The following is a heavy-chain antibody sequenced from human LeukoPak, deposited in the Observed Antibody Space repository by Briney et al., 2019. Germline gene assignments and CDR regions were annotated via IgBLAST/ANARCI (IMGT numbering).Heavy chain of an antibody. J-gene: IGHJ4*02. V-gene: IGHV3-66*01. CDR2: IYSGGST. CDR1: GFTVSSNY. Sequence: GGSLRLSCAASGFTVSSNYMSWVRQAPGKGLEWVSVIYSGGSTYYADSVKGRFTISRDNSKNTLYLQMNSLRAEDTAVYYCAPPPSVQPWLSGSSWGQGTLVTVSS. CDR3: APPPSVQPWLSGSS. D-gene: IGHD5-18*01.